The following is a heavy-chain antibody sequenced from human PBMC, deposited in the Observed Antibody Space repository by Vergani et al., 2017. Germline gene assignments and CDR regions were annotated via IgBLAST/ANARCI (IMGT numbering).Heavy chain of an antibody. D-gene: IGHD2-2*01. CDR1: GGSFSGYY. CDR2: IYYSGST. V-gene: IGHV4-34*01. J-gene: IGHJ6*02. CDR3: ARTPLGYCSSTSCFPYYYYGMDV. Sequence: QVQLQQWGAGLLKPSETLSLTCAVYGGSFSGYYWSWIRQPPGKGLEWIGYIYYSGSTNYNPSLKSRVTISVDTSKNQFSLKLSSVTAEDTAVYYCARTPLGYCSSTSCFPYYYYGMDVWGQGTTVTVSS.